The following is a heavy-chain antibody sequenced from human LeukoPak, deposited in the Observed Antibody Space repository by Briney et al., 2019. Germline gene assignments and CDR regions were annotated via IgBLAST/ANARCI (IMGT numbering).Heavy chain of an antibody. CDR1: GFTFTNYA. V-gene: IGHV3-23*01. J-gene: IGHJ4*02. Sequence: GGSLRLSCAASGFTFTNYAMTWVRQAPGKGLEWVSSITGSGGRTYYTDSVKGRFTISRDNSKNTLYLQMDSLSAEDTAVYYCAKGDGGAYDNSGWVDYFDYWGRGTLVTVSS. CDR3: AKGDGGAYDNSGWVDYFDY. D-gene: IGHD3-22*01. CDR2: ITGSGGRT.